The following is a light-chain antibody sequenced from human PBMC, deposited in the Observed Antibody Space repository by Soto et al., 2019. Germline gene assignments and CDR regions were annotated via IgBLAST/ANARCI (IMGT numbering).Light chain of an antibody. CDR1: ENINTW. CDR3: QQYSSYPLT. Sequence: DIQMTQSPSSLSVSVGDRVTITCRASENINTWLAWYHQKPGKAPKILIYDASKLERGVPSRLSGSGSGAEFTLTISSLQPDDLATNYCQQYSSYPLTFGGEPKVE. CDR2: DAS. J-gene: IGKJ4*01. V-gene: IGKV1-5*01.